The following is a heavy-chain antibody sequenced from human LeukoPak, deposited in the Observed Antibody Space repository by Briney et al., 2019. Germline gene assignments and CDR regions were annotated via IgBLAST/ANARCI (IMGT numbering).Heavy chain of an antibody. Sequence: ASVKVSCKASGYTFASYDINWVRQATGQGLEWMGWMNPNSGNTGYAQKFQGRVTMTRNTSINTAYMELSSLRSEDTAVYYCARGRFLQQWLQNWFDPWGQGTLVTVSS. CDR2: MNPNSGNT. CDR3: ARGRFLQQWLQNWFDP. J-gene: IGHJ5*02. V-gene: IGHV1-8*01. D-gene: IGHD6-19*01. CDR1: GYTFASYD.